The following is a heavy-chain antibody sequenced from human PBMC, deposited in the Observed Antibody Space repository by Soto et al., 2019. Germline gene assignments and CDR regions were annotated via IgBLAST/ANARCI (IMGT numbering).Heavy chain of an antibody. Sequence: GGSLRLSCAASGFSFSTYDMNWVRQAPGKGLEWISYINSRSDSVDYADSVKGRFTITRDNAKNSVYLQMNGLRVEDTGVYYCARDAPLSPGTWLNLDYWSQGTLVTVSS. CDR1: GFSFSTYD. V-gene: IGHV3-48*01. D-gene: IGHD3-10*01. CDR2: INSRSDSV. CDR3: ARDAPLSPGTWLNLDY. J-gene: IGHJ4*02.